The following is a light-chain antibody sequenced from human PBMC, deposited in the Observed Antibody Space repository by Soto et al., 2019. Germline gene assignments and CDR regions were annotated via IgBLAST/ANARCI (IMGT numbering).Light chain of an antibody. V-gene: IGKV1-39*01. CDR1: QSISTY. CDR2: AAS. CDR3: QQSYNTPRT. J-gene: IGKJ1*01. Sequence: DIQMTQSPSSLSASVGDRVTITCRASQSISTYLNWYQHKPGKAPNLLIYAASSLQSGVPSRFSGSGSGTDFTLTISSLQPEDSATYYCQQSYNTPRTFGQGTKVEFK.